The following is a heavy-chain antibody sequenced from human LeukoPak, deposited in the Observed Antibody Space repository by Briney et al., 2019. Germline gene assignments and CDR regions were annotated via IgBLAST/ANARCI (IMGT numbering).Heavy chain of an antibody. Sequence: SETLSLTCTVSGYSISSGYYWGWIRQPPGKGLEWIGSIYHSGSTYYNPSLKSRVTISVDTSKNQFSLKLSSVTAADTAVYYCAREGSSSWYSLNHYYYYMDVWGKGTTVTVSS. CDR3: AREGSSSWYSLNHYYYYMDV. V-gene: IGHV4-38-2*02. CDR2: IYHSGST. CDR1: GYSISSGYY. J-gene: IGHJ6*03. D-gene: IGHD6-13*01.